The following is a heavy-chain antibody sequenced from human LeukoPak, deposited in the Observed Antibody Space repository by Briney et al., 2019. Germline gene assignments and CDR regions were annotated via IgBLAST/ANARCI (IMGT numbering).Heavy chain of an antibody. V-gene: IGHV4-34*01. D-gene: IGHD4-17*01. CDR1: GGSFSGYY. CDR3: ARGAPTRWFDP. J-gene: IGHJ5*02. CDR2: INHSGST. Sequence: SETLSLTCAVYGGSFSGYYWSWIRQPPGKGLEWIGEINHSGSTNYNPSLKSRVTISVDTSKNQFSLKLSSVTAADTAVYYCARGAPTRWFDPWGQGTLVTVS.